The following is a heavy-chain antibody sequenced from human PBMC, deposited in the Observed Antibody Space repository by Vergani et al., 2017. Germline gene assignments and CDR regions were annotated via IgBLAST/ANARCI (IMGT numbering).Heavy chain of an antibody. CDR3: ARGPYYYDSSGYYYIGY. J-gene: IGHJ4*02. CDR2: ISAYNGNT. CDR1: GYTFISYG. Sequence: QVQLVQSGAEVKKPGASVKVSCKASGYTFISYGISWVRQAPGQGLEWMGWISAYNGNTYYAQNLQGRVTMTTDTSTSTAYMELRSLRSDDTAVYYCARGPYYYDSSGYYYIGYWGQGTLVTVSS. D-gene: IGHD3-22*01. V-gene: IGHV1-18*01.